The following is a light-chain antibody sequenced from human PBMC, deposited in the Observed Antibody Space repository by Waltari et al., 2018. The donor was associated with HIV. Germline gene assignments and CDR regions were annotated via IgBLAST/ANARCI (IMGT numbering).Light chain of an antibody. CDR1: SSDVGGSSL. J-gene: IGLJ1*01. Sequence: QSALTQPASVSGSPGQSITISCIGTSSDVGGSSLVSWYQHHPGKAPQLPIFEDTERPSGVSNRFSASKSGTTASLTISGLLAEDAADYYCCSYGGFTTYVFGSGTKVTVL. CDR2: EDT. CDR3: CSYGGFTTYV. V-gene: IGLV2-23*01.